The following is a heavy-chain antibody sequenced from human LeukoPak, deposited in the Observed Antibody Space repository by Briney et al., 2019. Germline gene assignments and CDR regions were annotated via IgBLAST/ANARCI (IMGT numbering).Heavy chain of an antibody. J-gene: IGHJ6*03. CDR2: INPNSGGT. V-gene: IGHV1-2*02. D-gene: IGHD2-2*01. CDR1: GYTFTGYY. Sequence: ASVKVSCRASGYTFTGYYLHWVRQAPGQGLEWMGWINPNSGGTNYAQKFQGRVTMTRDTSISSAYMELSRLRSDDTAVYYCARRCSSTSCVDADHYYYYYMDVWGKGTTVTVSS. CDR3: ARRCSSTSCVDADHYYYYYMDV.